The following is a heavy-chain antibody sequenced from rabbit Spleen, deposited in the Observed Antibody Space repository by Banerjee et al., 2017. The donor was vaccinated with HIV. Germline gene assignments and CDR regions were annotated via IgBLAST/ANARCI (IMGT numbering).Heavy chain of an antibody. Sequence: QEQLVESGGGLVQPEGFLTLTCTASGVSSSGSSYICWVRQAPVKGLEWIGCIELGSSGFTYFASWAKGRFTISKTSSTTVTLQMTSLTAADTATYFCARDLAGVIGWNFGWWGPGTLVTVS. CDR2: IELGSSGFT. D-gene: IGHD4-1*01. J-gene: IGHJ4*01. CDR3: ARDLAGVIGWNFGW. CDR1: GVSSSGSSY. V-gene: IGHV1S45*01.